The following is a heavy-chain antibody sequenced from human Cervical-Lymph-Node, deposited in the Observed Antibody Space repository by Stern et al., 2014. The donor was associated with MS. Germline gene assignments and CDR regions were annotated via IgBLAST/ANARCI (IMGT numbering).Heavy chain of an antibody. CDR3: AKDISERHYYFDS. Sequence: EVQLVESGGGSVQPGGSLRLSCAASGFTFDDCAIHWVRQAPGKGLEWVSGIRWNSNNKVYADSVSGRFTISRDNAKNSLYLQMNGLRPEDTALYYCAKDISERHYYFDSWGEGTLVTVSS. D-gene: IGHD3-16*02. CDR1: GFTFDDCA. J-gene: IGHJ4*02. CDR2: IRWNSNNK. V-gene: IGHV3-9*01.